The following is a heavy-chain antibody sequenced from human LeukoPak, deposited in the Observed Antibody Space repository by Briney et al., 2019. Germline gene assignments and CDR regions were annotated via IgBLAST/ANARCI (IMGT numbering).Heavy chain of an antibody. V-gene: IGHV4-34*01. D-gene: IGHD3-22*01. J-gene: IGHJ5*02. CDR1: GGSFSGYY. CDR2: INHSGST. Sequence: SETLSLTCAVYGGSFSGYYWSWIRQPPGKGLEWIGEINHSGSTNYNPSLKSRVTISVDTSKNQFSLKLSSVTAADTAVYYCARDHAGGYYYVSFDPWGQGTLVTVSS. CDR3: ARDHAGGYYYVSFDP.